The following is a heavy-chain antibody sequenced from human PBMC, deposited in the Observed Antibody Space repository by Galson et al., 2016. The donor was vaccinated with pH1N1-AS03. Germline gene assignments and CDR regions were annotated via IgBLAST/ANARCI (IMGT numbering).Heavy chain of an antibody. CDR3: AKDMRGGFSMGYFDY. V-gene: IGHV3-74*01. CDR1: GFTFSSYW. D-gene: IGHD2-15*01. Sequence: SLRLSCAASGFTFSSYWMHWVRQTPGKGLLWVSRINGDGSSTSYADSVKGRFTISRDNPKNTLDLQMNSLRAEDTAVYYCAKDMRGGFSMGYFDYWGQGTLVTVSS. J-gene: IGHJ4*02. CDR2: INGDGSST.